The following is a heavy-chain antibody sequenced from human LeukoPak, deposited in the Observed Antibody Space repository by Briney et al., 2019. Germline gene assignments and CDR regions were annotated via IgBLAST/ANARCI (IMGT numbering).Heavy chain of an antibody. Sequence: SETLSLTCTVSGGSISSYYWSWIRQPPGKGLEWIGYIYYSGSTNYNPSLKSRVTISVDTSKNQFSLKLSSVTAADTAVYYCARDRRYYYGSGSGNWFDPWGQGTLVTVSS. J-gene: IGHJ5*02. CDR1: GGSISSYY. CDR2: IYYSGST. D-gene: IGHD3-10*01. V-gene: IGHV4-59*01. CDR3: ARDRRYYYGSGSGNWFDP.